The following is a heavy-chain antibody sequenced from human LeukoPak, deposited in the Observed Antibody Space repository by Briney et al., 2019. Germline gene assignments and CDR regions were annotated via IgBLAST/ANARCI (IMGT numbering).Heavy chain of an antibody. D-gene: IGHD4-23*01. V-gene: IGHV4-59*08. CDR3: ARLGPEVYGGNRVFDY. Sequence: PSQTLSLTCTVSGGSISSYYWSWIREPPGKGLEWIGDIYYSGSNNYNPSLKSRVTISVDTSKNQFSLKLSSVTAADTAVYYCARLGPEVYGGNRVFDYWGQGTLVTVSS. CDR2: IYYSGSN. J-gene: IGHJ4*02. CDR1: GGSISSYY.